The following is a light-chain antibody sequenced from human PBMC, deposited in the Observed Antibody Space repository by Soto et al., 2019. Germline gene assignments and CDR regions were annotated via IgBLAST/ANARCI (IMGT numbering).Light chain of an antibody. Sequence: DIVMTQSPLSLPVTPGEPASISCRSSQSLLHSNGYNYLDWYLQKPGQSPQLLIYLGSNRASGVTDRFSGSGSGTDFTLKISIVEAEDVGDYYCLQGRRTPLTFGGGTKVEIK. CDR3: LQGRRTPLT. V-gene: IGKV2-28*01. J-gene: IGKJ4*01. CDR1: QSLLHSNGYNY. CDR2: LGS.